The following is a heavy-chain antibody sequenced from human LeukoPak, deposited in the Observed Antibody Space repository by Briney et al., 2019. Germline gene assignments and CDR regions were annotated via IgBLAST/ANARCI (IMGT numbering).Heavy chain of an antibody. CDR1: GFTFSSYA. V-gene: IGHV3-23*01. CDR2: ISTSGADA. Sequence: GGSLRLSCTASGFTFSSYAMVWVRQAPRKGLEWVSAISTSGADASYADSVEGRFTVSRDNSKNTLSLQMNSLRADDTALYYCAKGQNGALRDYWGQGTLVTVSS. CDR3: AKGQNGALRDY. J-gene: IGHJ4*02. D-gene: IGHD4-17*01.